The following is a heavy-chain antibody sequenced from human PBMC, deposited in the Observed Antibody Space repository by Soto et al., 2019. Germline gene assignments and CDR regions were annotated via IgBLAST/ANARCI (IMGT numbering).Heavy chain of an antibody. D-gene: IGHD3-3*01. Sequence: SETLSLTCTVSGGSISSGPYSWGWIRQPPGEGLEWIGTFYYSESTYYNPSLESRVTISVDTSKNQFSLKVSSVTVADTAVYYCARHLLGFLPNAMDVWGQGTSVTGS. CDR3: ARHLLGFLPNAMDV. J-gene: IGHJ6*02. V-gene: IGHV4-39*01. CDR2: FYYSEST. CDR1: GGSISSGPYS.